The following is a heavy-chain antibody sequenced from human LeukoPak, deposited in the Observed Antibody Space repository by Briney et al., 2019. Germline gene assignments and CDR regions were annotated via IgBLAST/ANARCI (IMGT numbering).Heavy chain of an antibody. Sequence: PGGSLRLSYAASGFTFSSYWMTWVRQAPGQGLEWVASINQDGSEKRYSDSVKGRFTISRDNAKNSLYLQMNSLRAEDTAVYYCAREHLGYCSGGSCYTDKNFDYWGQGTLVTVSS. CDR1: GFTFSSYW. V-gene: IGHV3-7*01. J-gene: IGHJ4*02. D-gene: IGHD2-15*01. CDR3: AREHLGYCSGGSCYTDKNFDY. CDR2: INQDGSEK.